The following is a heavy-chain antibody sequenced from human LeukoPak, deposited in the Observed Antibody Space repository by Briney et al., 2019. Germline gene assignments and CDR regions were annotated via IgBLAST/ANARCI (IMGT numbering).Heavy chain of an antibody. J-gene: IGHJ1*01. V-gene: IGHV4-59*08. CDR3: ARSGSSWYEYFQH. CDR1: GGSISSYY. D-gene: IGHD6-13*01. Sequence: PSETLSLTCTVSGGSISSYYWSWIRQPPGKGLEWIGYIYYSGGTNYNPSLKSRVTISVDTSKKQFSLKLSSVTAADTAVYYCARSGSSWYEYFQHWGQGTLVTVSS. CDR2: IYYSGGT.